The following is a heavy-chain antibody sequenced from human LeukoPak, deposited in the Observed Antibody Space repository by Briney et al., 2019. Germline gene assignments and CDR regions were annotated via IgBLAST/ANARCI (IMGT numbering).Heavy chain of an antibody. CDR1: GGSISSYY. CDR3: ARGLEMATTDFDY. CDR2: IYYSGST. Sequence: SETLPLTCTVSGGSISSYYWSWIRQPPGKGLEWIGYIYYSGSTNYNPSLKSRVTISVDTSKNQFSLKLSSVTAADTAVYYCARGLEMATTDFDYWGQGTLVTVSS. D-gene: IGHD5-24*01. V-gene: IGHV4-59*01. J-gene: IGHJ4*02.